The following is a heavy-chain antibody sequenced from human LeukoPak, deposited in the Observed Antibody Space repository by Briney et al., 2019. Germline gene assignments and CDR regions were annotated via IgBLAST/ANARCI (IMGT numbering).Heavy chain of an antibody. Sequence: GGSLRLSCAASGFTFSDAWMSWVRQAPGKGLEWISYISSGGNTIYYADSVKGRFTISRDNAKNTLYLQMSSLRAEDTAVYYCARECGGDCYYFDYWGQGTLVTVSS. CDR2: ISSGGNTI. J-gene: IGHJ4*02. V-gene: IGHV3-11*04. CDR1: GFTFSDAW. D-gene: IGHD2-21*02. CDR3: ARECGGDCYYFDY.